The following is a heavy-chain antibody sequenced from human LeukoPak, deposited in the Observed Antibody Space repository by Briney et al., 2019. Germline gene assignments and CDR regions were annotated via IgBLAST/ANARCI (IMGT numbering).Heavy chain of an antibody. CDR2: INWNGGST. CDR3: ARVGIAARPGYMDV. CDR1: GFTFDDYA. V-gene: IGHV3-20*04. Sequence: AGSLRLSCAASGFTFDDYAMNWVRQAPGQGREWVSGINWNGGSTYYRDSVKGRFTISRDNAKNSLYLQMNSLRAEDTALYYCARVGIAARPGYMDVWGKGTTVTVSS. J-gene: IGHJ6*03. D-gene: IGHD6-6*01.